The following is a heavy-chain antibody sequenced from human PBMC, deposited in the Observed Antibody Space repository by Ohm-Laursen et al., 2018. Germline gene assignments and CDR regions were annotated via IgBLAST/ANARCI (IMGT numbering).Heavy chain of an antibody. CDR2: INHAGST. CDR3: AREPGRIVGSYYFDY. D-gene: IGHD2-15*01. V-gene: IGHV4-34*01. J-gene: IGHJ4*02. CDR1: GGSFSGYY. Sequence: SETLSLTCAVYGGSFSGYYWTWIRQPPGKGLEWIGEINHAGSTNYNPSLESRVTISVDPSKNQFPLKLSSVTAADTAVYYCAREPGRIVGSYYFDYWGQGTLVTVSS.